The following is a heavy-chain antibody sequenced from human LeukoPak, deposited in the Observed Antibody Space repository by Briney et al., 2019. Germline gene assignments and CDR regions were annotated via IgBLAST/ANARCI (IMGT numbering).Heavy chain of an antibody. D-gene: IGHD5-18*01. Sequence: ASVKVSCKASEDTFNNYQIVWVRQAPGQGLDWTGGVFPLFDTTDYAQKFQGRVTITTDESTTTTYMELSRLRSNDTAVYYCARGRGYDHGSYFYYMDVWGNGTSVTVSS. J-gene: IGHJ6*03. CDR3: ARGRGYDHGSYFYYMDV. CDR2: VFPLFDTT. CDR1: EDTFNNYQ. V-gene: IGHV1-69*05.